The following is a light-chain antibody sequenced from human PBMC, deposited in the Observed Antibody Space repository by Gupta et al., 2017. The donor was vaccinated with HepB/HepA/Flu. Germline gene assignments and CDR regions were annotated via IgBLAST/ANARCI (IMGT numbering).Light chain of an antibody. J-gene: IGKJ4*01. CDR1: QSVSSN. V-gene: IGKV3-15*01. CDR3: QQYNNWHPLT. Sequence: VMTQSPATLSVSPGERATFSCRASQSVSSNLAWYQQKPGQAPRLLIYGASTRATGIPARFSGSGSATEFTLTISSLQSEDFAVYYCQQYNNWHPLTFGGGTKVEIK. CDR2: GAS.